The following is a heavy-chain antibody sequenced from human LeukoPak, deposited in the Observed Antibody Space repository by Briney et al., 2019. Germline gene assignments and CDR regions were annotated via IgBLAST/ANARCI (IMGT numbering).Heavy chain of an antibody. V-gene: IGHV4-31*03. Sequence: PSETLSLTCTVSGGSISSGGYYWSWIRHHPGKGLEWIGYIYYSGSTYYNPSLKSRVTISVDTSKNQFSLKLSSVTAADTAVYYCARDSDYSSSLRGVGYFDYWGQGTLVTVSS. D-gene: IGHD6-13*01. CDR1: GGSISSGGYY. J-gene: IGHJ4*02. CDR3: ARDSDYSSSLRGVGYFDY. CDR2: IYYSGST.